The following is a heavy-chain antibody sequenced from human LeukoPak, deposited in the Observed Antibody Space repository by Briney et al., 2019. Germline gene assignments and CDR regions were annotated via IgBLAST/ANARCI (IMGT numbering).Heavy chain of an antibody. V-gene: IGHV1-18*01. J-gene: IGHJ3*02. Sequence: ASVKVSCKASGYTFTSYGISWVRQAPGQGLEWMGWISAYNGNTNYAQKLQGRVTMTTDTSTSTAYMELGSLRSDDTAVYYCARDGGRYCSGGSCYRAGAFDIWGQGTMVTVSS. CDR2: ISAYNGNT. CDR3: ARDGGRYCSGGSCYRAGAFDI. D-gene: IGHD2-15*01. CDR1: GYTFTSYG.